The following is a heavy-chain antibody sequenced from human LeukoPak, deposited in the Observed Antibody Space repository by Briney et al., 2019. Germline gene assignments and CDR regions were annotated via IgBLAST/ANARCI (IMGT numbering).Heavy chain of an antibody. CDR1: GDSISSGGYW. D-gene: IGHD6-13*01. CDR2: ISYGGNT. V-gene: IGHV4-30-2*03. Sequence: KPSQTLSLTCAVSGDSISSGGYWWSWIRQHPGKGPEWIGYISYGGNTYYNPSLRSRVTMSVDTSKNQFSLKLNSVTAADTAVYYCARTHSSSWYYWGQGTLVTVSS. CDR3: ARTHSSSWYY. J-gene: IGHJ4*02.